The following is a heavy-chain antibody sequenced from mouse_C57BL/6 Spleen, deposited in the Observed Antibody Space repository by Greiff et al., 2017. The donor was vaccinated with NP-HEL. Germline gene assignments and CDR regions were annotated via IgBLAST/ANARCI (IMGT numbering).Heavy chain of an antibody. J-gene: IGHJ2*01. CDR3: ARLYYDYDYFDY. V-gene: IGHV8-12*01. CDR1: GFSLSTSGMG. D-gene: IGHD2-4*01. Sequence: QVTLKVSGPGILQSSQTLSLTCSFSGFSLSTSGMGVSWIRHPSGKGLEWLAHIYWGDDKRYNPSLKSRPTISKDTSRNPVFLKITSVDTADTATYYCARLYYDYDYFDYWGQGTTLTVSS. CDR2: IYWGDDK.